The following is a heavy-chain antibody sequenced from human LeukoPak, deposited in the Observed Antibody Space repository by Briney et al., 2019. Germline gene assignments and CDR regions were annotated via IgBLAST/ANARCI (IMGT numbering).Heavy chain of an antibody. J-gene: IGHJ5*02. CDR3: ARTSYMIVVVQSWFDP. V-gene: IGHV3-66*01. D-gene: IGHD3-22*01. CDR1: GFTVSSNY. Sequence: PGGSLRLSCAASGFTVSSNYMSWVRQAPGKGLEWVSVIYSGGSTYYADSVKGRFTISRDNSKNTLYLQMNSLRAEDTAVYYCARTSYMIVVVQSWFDPWGQGTLVTVSS. CDR2: IYSGGST.